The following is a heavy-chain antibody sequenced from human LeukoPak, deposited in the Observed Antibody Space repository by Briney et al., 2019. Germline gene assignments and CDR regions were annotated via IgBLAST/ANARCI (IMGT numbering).Heavy chain of an antibody. V-gene: IGHV4-59*05. D-gene: IGHD6-19*01. J-gene: IGHJ4*02. Sequence: SETLSLTCTVSGGSISSYYWSWIRQPAGKGLEWIGSIYYSGSTYYNPSLKSRVTISVDTSKNQFSLKLSSVTAADTAVYYCASLHSSGWYEDYWGQGTLVTVSS. CDR3: ASLHSSGWYEDY. CDR2: IYYSGST. CDR1: GGSISSYY.